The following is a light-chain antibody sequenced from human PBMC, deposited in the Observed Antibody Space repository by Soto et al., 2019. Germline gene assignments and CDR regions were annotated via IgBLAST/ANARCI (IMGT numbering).Light chain of an antibody. J-gene: IGKJ2*01. CDR2: WAS. CDR3: QQYYTSPDT. CDR1: QSVLFRSDNKNY. Sequence: DIVMTQSPDSLAVSLGEMATINCKSSQSVLFRSDNKNYLAWYQQRSGQPPILLIYWASTRESGVPDRFSGSGSGTDFTLAISSLQAEDFSGDYCQQYYTSPDTFGQGTKLEIK. V-gene: IGKV4-1*01.